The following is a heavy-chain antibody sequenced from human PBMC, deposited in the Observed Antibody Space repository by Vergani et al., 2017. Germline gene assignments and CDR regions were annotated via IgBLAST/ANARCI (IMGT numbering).Heavy chain of an antibody. CDR3: ARVAYDSSPHDAFDI. CDR2: INAGNGNT. J-gene: IGHJ3*02. CDR1: GYTFTSYA. Sequence: QVQLVQSGAEVKKPGASVKVSCKASGYTFTSYAMHWVRQAPGKRLEWMGWINAGNGNTKYSQKFQGRVTITRDTSASPAYIELSSLRSEDTAVYYCARVAYDSSPHDAFDIWGQGTMVTVSS. D-gene: IGHD3-22*01. V-gene: IGHV1-3*01.